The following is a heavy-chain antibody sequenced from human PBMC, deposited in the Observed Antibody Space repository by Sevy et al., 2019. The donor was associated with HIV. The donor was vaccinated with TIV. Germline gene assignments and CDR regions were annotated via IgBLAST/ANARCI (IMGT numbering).Heavy chain of an antibody. D-gene: IGHD3-3*01. J-gene: IGHJ4*02. Sequence: GGSLRPSCAAAGFSVNSNYMTWVRQAPGKGLDWVSIIYSDGSTKYADALKGRFTISRDNSKNTMYLQMNRLTVEDTAVYYCARGGTIFGFVRYCFDYWGQGTLVTVSS. CDR1: GFSVNSNY. CDR2: IYSDGST. CDR3: ARGGTIFGFVRYCFDY. V-gene: IGHV3-66*01.